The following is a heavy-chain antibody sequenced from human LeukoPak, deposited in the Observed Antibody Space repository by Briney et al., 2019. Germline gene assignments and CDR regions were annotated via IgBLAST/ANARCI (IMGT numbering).Heavy chain of an antibody. CDR1: GFTFSSYG. D-gene: IGHD3-3*01. J-gene: IGHJ4*02. CDR2: ISYDGSNK. V-gene: IGHV3-30*03. Sequence: PGRSLRLSCAASGFTFSSYGMHWVRQAPGKGLEWVAVISYDGSNKYYADSVKGRFTISRDNSKNTLYLQMNSLRVEDTAVYYCVGAYWGQGTLVTVSS. CDR3: VGAY.